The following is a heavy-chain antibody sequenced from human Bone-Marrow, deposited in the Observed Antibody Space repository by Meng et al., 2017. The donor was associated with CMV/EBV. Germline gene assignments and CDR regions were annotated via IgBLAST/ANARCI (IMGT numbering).Heavy chain of an antibody. CDR2: IYYSWST. D-gene: IGHD3-9*01. CDR1: GGSISSSSYY. CDR3: ARGDWYYFDY. V-gene: IGHV4-39*07. Sequence: SETLSLTCSVSGGSISSSSYYWGWIRQPPGKGLEWIGSIYYSWSTYYNPSLKGRVTISVDTSNNQFSLNLSSVTAADTAVYYCARGDWYYFDYWGQGTLVTVSS. J-gene: IGHJ4*01.